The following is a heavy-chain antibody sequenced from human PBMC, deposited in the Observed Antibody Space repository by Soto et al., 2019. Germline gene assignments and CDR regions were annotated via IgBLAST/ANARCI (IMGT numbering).Heavy chain of an antibody. V-gene: IGHV3-30*04. Sequence: QVQLVESGGDVVQPGGSLRLSCAGSRFTFSSYAMHWVRQAPGKGLEWVSVISPDGSDTFYAESVKGRFTISRDNSKNTMYVQMNSPRPEDTAIYYCARDGGSPGNYYSASDLWGQGTMVTVSS. CDR1: RFTFSSYA. D-gene: IGHD1-26*01. J-gene: IGHJ3*01. CDR3: ARDGGSPGNYYSASDL. CDR2: ISPDGSDT.